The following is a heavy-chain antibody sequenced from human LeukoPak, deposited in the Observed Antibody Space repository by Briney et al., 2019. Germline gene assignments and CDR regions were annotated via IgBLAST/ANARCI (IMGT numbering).Heavy chain of an antibody. CDR3: AKGRWLDYFDY. Sequence: PGRSLRLSCAAPGFTFDDYAMHWVRQAPGKGPEWVSGISWNSGTINYADSVKGRFTISRDNAKNSLYLQMNSLRVEDTALYYCAKGRWLDYFDYWGQGTLVTVSS. J-gene: IGHJ4*02. CDR1: GFTFDDYA. V-gene: IGHV3-9*01. CDR2: ISWNSGTI. D-gene: IGHD6-19*01.